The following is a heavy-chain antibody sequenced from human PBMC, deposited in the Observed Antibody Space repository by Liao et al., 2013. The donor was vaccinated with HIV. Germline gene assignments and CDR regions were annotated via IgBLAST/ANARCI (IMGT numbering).Heavy chain of an antibody. V-gene: IGHV4-61*02. CDR2: ADTSGST. J-gene: IGHJ3*02. D-gene: IGHD3-3*01. CDR3: ARGGDYDLWSGQTVDAFDI. CDR1: GGSISSGSYY. Sequence: QVQLQESGPGLVKPSQTLSLTCTVSGGSISSGSYYWNWFRQPAGKGLEWIGRADTSGSTNYNPSLKSRVTISTDSSKNQLSLTLISVTAADTAVYYCARGGDYDLWSGQTVDAFDIWGQGTLVTVSS.